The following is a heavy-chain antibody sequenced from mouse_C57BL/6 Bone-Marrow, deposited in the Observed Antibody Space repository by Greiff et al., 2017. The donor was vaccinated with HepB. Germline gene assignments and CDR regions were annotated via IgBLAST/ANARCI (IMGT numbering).Heavy chain of an antibody. CDR1: GFSLTSDA. CDR3: ARKRYYAMDY. Sequence: VQLVESGPGLVAPSQSLSITCTVSGFSLTSDAISWVRQPPGKGLEWLGVIWTGGGTNYNSALKSRLSISKDNSKRKGGGKRNSLQNDEKARYYCARKRYYAMDYWGQGTSV. CDR2: IWTGGGT. V-gene: IGHV2-9-1*01. J-gene: IGHJ4*01.